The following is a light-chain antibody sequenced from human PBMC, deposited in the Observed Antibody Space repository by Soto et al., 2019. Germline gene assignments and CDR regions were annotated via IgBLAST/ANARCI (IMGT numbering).Light chain of an antibody. CDR2: AVS. V-gene: IGLV2-8*01. CDR1: SSDVGGYNY. CDR3: CSYSSSNHLGV. Sequence: QSALTQPPSASGSHGQSVTISCIGTSSDVGGYNYVSWYQQHPGKAPKLMIYAVSKRPSGVPDRFSGSKSGNTASLTVSGFQAEDEADYYCCSYSSSNHLGVFGGGTQVTFL. J-gene: IGLJ2*01.